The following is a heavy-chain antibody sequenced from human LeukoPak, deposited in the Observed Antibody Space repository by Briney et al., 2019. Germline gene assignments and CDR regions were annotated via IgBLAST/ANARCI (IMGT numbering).Heavy chain of an antibody. J-gene: IGHJ4*02. CDR1: GLTFKDFA. Sequence: GGSLRLSCAASGLTFKDFAMHWVRQAPGKGLEWVSGISWNGGNIGYADSVKGRFTISRDNAKNSLYLQMNSLRAEDTTLYYCAKDVSGYYKSSDYWGQGTLVTVSS. CDR2: ISWNGGNI. CDR3: AKDVSGYYKSSDY. V-gene: IGHV3-9*01. D-gene: IGHD3-9*01.